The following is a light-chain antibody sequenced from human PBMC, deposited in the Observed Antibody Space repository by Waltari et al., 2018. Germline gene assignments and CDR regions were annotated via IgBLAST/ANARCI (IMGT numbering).Light chain of an antibody. CDR2: HGS. V-gene: IGKV3-20*01. CDR3: QKYDFLPAT. J-gene: IGKJ1*01. Sequence: EIVLTQSPGTLSLSPGERATLSCRASQGVGKYLAWYQQRPGQAPRLHLYHGSIRAHGIPDRFSGSGSGTDFSLTISRLEPEDFAVYYCQKYDFLPATFGQGTTVEIK. CDR1: QGVGKY.